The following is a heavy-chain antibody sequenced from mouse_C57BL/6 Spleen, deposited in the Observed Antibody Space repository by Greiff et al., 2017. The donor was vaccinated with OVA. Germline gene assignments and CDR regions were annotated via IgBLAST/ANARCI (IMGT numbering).Heavy chain of an antibody. J-gene: IGHJ1*03. D-gene: IGHD1-1*01. Sequence: QVQLQQPGTELVKPGASVKLSCKASGYTFTSYWMHWVKQRPGQGLEWIGNITPSNGGTNYNEKFKSKATLTVDKSSSTAYMQLSSLTSEDAAVYYCARSPNDNGSSHWYFDVWGTGTTVTVSS. CDR1: GYTFTSYW. CDR2: ITPSNGGT. V-gene: IGHV1-53*01. CDR3: ARSPNDNGSSHWYFDV.